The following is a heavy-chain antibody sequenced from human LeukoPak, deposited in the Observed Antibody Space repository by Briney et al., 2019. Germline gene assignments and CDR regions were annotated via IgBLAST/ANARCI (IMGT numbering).Heavy chain of an antibody. J-gene: IGHJ4*02. CDR1: GGSVSSGSYY. CDR3: ASYISTPSRRNLDY. Sequence: SETLSLTCTVSGGSVSSGSYYWSWIRQPPGKGLEWIGYIYYSGSAKYNPSLKSRVTISVDTSKNQFSLKLTSVTAADTAVYYCASYISTPSRRNLDYWGQGTLVTVSS. D-gene: IGHD2-2*01. CDR2: IYYSGSA. V-gene: IGHV4-61*01.